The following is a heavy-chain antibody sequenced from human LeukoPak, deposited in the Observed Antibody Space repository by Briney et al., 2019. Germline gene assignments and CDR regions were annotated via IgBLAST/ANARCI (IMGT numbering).Heavy chain of an antibody. Sequence: GGSLRLSRAASGFTFSSYATHWVRQAPGKGLEWVAVISYDGSNKYYADSVKGRFTISRDNSKNTLYLQMNSLRAEDTAVYYCARGNIEEGYYYMDVWGKGTTVTVSS. CDR2: ISYDGSNK. CDR3: ARGNIEEGYYYMDV. J-gene: IGHJ6*03. V-gene: IGHV3-30*04. CDR1: GFTFSSYA.